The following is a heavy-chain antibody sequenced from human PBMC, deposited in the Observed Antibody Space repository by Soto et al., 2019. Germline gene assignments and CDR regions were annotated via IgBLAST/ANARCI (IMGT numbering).Heavy chain of an antibody. CDR3: ACGYDYYYYMDV. CDR2: IYHRGST. CDR1: SGSFSSSKW. V-gene: IGHV4-4*02. D-gene: IGHD5-12*01. Sequence: QVQLQESGPGLVKPSGTLSLTCAVSSGSFSSSKWWSWVRQPPGKGLEWIGEIYHRGSTHYNPSLKSRVTISVDKSKNQFSLKLSSVTAADTAVYYCACGYDYYYYMDVWGKGTTVTVSS. J-gene: IGHJ6*03.